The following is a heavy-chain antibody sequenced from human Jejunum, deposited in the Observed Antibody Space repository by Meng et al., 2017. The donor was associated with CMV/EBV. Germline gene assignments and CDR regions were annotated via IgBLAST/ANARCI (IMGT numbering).Heavy chain of an antibody. Sequence: AASGFTFSIYSMNWVRQAPGKGLEWVSFISSSSTIYFADSVKGRFTISRDNAQNSLYLQMNSLRADDTAVYYCAKDGTYYYGMDVWGQGTTVTVSS. D-gene: IGHD6-13*01. V-gene: IGHV3-48*04. CDR2: ISSSSTI. J-gene: IGHJ6*02. CDR3: AKDGTYYYGMDV. CDR1: GFTFSIYS.